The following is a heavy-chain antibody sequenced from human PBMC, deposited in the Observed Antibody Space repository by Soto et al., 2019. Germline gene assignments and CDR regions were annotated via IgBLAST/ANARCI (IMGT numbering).Heavy chain of an antibody. V-gene: IGHV1-69*01. CDR1: GVTFSSET. J-gene: IGHJ4*02. CDR3: ARDLYPLAYYFDY. CDR2: IIPLFGTA. Sequence: QVQLVQSGADVQKPGSSVKVSCQASGVTFSSETLGWVRQAPGQGLEWVGGIIPLFGTASYAQKFQGRVTITADESTSTVYMELRSLRSDDTAVYYCARDLYPLAYYFDYWGQGTLVTVSS.